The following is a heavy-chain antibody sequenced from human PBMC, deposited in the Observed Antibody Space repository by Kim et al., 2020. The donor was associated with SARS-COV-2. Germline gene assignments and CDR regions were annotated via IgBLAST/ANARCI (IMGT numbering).Heavy chain of an antibody. Sequence: GGSLRLSCAASGFTFSSYAMSWVRQAPGKGLEWVSVIYSGGSSTYYADSVKGRFTISRDNSKNTLYLQMNGLRAEDTAVYYCAKQPYYYDSSGPSEDYFDYWGQGTLVTVSS. J-gene: IGHJ4*02. V-gene: IGHV3-23*03. D-gene: IGHD3-22*01. CDR3: AKQPYYYDSSGPSEDYFDY. CDR2: IYSGGSST. CDR1: GFTFSSYA.